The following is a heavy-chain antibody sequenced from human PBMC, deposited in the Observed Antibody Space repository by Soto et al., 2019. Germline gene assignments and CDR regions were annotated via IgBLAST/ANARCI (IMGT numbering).Heavy chain of an antibody. V-gene: IGHV4-59*01. CDR2: IYYSGST. J-gene: IGHJ3*02. Sequence: QVQLQESGPGLVKPSETLSLTCTVSGGSISSYYWSWIRQPPGKGLEWIGYIYYSGSTNCNPSLKSRVTISVDTSKNQFSLKLSSVTAADTAVYYCARRYGKNAFDIWGQGTMVTVSS. CDR1: GGSISSYY. CDR3: ARRYGKNAFDI. D-gene: IGHD5-18*01.